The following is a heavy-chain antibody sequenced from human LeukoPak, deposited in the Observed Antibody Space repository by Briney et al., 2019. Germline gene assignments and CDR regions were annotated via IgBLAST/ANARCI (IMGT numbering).Heavy chain of an antibody. CDR3: ASSRGDGSGSYHFDY. CDR1: GFTFRSYG. J-gene: IGHJ4*02. V-gene: IGHV3-33*01. CDR2: IWYDGSDM. D-gene: IGHD3-10*01. Sequence: GGSLRLSCAASGFTFRSYGMHWVRQAPGKGLEWVAIIWYDGSDMYYADTVKGRFTISRDNSKNTLYLQMNSLRAEDTAVYYCASSRGDGSGSYHFDYWGQGTLVTVSS.